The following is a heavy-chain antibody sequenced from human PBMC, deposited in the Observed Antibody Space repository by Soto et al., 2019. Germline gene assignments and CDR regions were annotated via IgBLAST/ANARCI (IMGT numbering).Heavy chain of an antibody. Sequence: PSETLSLSCTVSIDSIRSYYWSWIRQPAGKGLEWIGRIYSSGHTNYNPSLQSRATMSVDTSKKKFFLNLSSVTAADTAVYYCARDLEDGYNRNWYDPWGQGILVTVS. D-gene: IGHD3-3*01. J-gene: IGHJ5*02. CDR3: ARDLEDGYNRNWYDP. V-gene: IGHV4-4*07. CDR1: IDSIRSYY. CDR2: IYSSGHT.